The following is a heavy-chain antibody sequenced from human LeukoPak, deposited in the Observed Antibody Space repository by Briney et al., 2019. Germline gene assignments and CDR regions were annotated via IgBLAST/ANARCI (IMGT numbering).Heavy chain of an antibody. Sequence: GGSLRLSCAASGFTFSSYSMNWVRQAPGKGLEWVSSISSSSSYIYYADSVKGRFTISRDNAKNSLYLQMNSLRAEDTAVYYCASNRPNLNYFGYWGQGTLVTVSS. V-gene: IGHV3-21*01. J-gene: IGHJ4*02. CDR2: ISSSSSYI. D-gene: IGHD3/OR15-3a*01. CDR3: ASNRPNLNYFGY. CDR1: GFTFSSYS.